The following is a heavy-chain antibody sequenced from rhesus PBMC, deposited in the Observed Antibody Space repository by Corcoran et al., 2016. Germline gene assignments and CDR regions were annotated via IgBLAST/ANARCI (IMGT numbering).Heavy chain of an antibody. CDR3: ARAPATGSLDV. V-gene: IGHV1-180*01. D-gene: IGHD2-21*01. Sequence: QVQLVQSGSDIKQPGASVKPSCKASGYAFTRYYMHWVRQAPGPGLEWIKTIAHYNRNNFHAQNLQGRVTITTDTSTSTGYMELSSLRSDDTAVYYCARAPATGSLDVWGRGVLVTVSS. CDR1: GYAFTRYY. CDR2: IAHYNRNN. J-gene: IGHJ5-2*02.